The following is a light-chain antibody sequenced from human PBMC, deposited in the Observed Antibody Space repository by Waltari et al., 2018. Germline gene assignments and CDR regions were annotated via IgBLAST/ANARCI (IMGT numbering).Light chain of an antibody. CDR2: TNN. Sequence: QSVLTQPPSASGTPGQRVTISCSDGCSNIGPTPVTCYQQRPGTAPKLLIYTNNHRPSGVPDRFSGSKSGTSASLAISGLQVEDEADYYCAAWDDSLKGWVFGGGTKVTVL. CDR3: AAWDDSLKGWV. V-gene: IGLV1-44*01. CDR1: CSNIGPTP. J-gene: IGLJ3*02.